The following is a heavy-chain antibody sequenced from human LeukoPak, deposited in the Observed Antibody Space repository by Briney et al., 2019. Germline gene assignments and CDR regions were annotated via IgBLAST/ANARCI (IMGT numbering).Heavy chain of an antibody. D-gene: IGHD2-2*01. Sequence: PGGSLRLSCAASGFTFSSYAMHWVRQAPGKGLEWVAVISYDGSNKYYADSVKGRFTISRDNAKNSLYLQMNSLRAEDTAVYYCARVSNSYPRYCSSTSCPTGDAFDIWGQGTMVTVSS. CDR1: GFTFSSYA. V-gene: IGHV3-30-3*01. CDR2: ISYDGSNK. CDR3: ARVSNSYPRYCSSTSCPTGDAFDI. J-gene: IGHJ3*02.